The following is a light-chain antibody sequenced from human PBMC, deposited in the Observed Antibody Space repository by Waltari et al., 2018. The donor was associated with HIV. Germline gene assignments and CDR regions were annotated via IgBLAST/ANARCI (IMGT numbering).Light chain of an antibody. J-gene: IGLJ3*02. CDR1: SSDIGAYDF. Sequence: QSALTQPPSASGSLGQSVTISCTGSSSDIGAYDFVSWFQQHPHSAPKLLLYEVTRPPSTVSDRCSGSRSGNTAFLTVAGLQPDDEATYFCSSYGDSLRVLFGGGTNVTVL. V-gene: IGLV2-8*01. CDR2: EVT. CDR3: SSYGDSLRVL.